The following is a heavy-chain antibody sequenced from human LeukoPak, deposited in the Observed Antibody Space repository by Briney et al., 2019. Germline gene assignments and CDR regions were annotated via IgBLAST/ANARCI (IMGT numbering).Heavy chain of an antibody. Sequence: ASVKVSCKASGYTFTSYGISWVRQAPGQGLEWMGWISAYNGNTNYAQKLQGRVTMTTDTSTSTAHMELRSLRSDDTAVYYCALYSGSSDYWGQGTLVTVSS. CDR1: GYTFTSYG. V-gene: IGHV1-18*01. D-gene: IGHD1-26*01. J-gene: IGHJ4*02. CDR3: ALYSGSSDY. CDR2: ISAYNGNT.